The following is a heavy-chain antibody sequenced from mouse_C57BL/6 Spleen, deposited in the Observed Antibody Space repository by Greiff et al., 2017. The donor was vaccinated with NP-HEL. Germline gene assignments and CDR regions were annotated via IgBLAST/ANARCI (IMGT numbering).Heavy chain of an antibody. CDR1: GYTFTSYW. CDR3: ARSGYYGSSYSWYFDV. Sequence: QVQLQQPGAELVRPGSSVKLSCKASGYTFTSYWMHWVKQRPIQGLEWIGNIDPSDSETHYTHTFKDKATVTVDKSSSTAYMQLSSLTSEDSAVYYCARSGYYGSSYSWYFDVWGTGTTVTVSS. D-gene: IGHD1-1*01. V-gene: IGHV1-52*01. J-gene: IGHJ1*03. CDR2: IDPSDSET.